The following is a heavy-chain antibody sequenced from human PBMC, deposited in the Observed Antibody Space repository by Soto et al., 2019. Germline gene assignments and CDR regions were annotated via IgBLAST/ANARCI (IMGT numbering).Heavy chain of an antibody. CDR1: GFTFSSYA. J-gene: IGHJ4*02. CDR3: AKDRLGVVTPEYDY. Sequence: EVQLLESGGGLVQPGGSLRLSCAASGFTFSSYAMSWVRQAPGKGLEWVSAISGSGGSTYYADTVKGRFTISRDNSKNTLYLQMNSLRAEDTAVYYCAKDRLGVVTPEYDYWGQGTLVTVSS. D-gene: IGHD2-21*02. V-gene: IGHV3-23*01. CDR2: ISGSGGST.